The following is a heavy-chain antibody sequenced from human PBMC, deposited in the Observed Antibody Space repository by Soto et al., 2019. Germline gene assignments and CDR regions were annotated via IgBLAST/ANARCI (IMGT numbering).Heavy chain of an antibody. Sequence: QLLESGGVLVQPGGSLRLSCATSGVTFSSDAMSWVRQAPGKGLQWVSSIHQSGGNTYYADSVRGRFTISRDNSKNTLYLQMNSLRAEDTAIYYCAKITGEFGYWGQGNLVTVSS. V-gene: IGHV3-23*01. J-gene: IGHJ4*02. CDR1: GVTFSSDA. D-gene: IGHD7-27*01. CDR3: AKITGEFGY. CDR2: IHQSGGNT.